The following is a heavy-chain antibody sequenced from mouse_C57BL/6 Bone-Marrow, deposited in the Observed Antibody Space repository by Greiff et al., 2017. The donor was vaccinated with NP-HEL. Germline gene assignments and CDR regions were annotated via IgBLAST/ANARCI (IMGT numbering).Heavy chain of an antibody. J-gene: IGHJ1*03. V-gene: IGHV4-1*01. CDR1: GVDFSRYW. CDR2: INPDSSTI. Sequence: EASGVDFSRYWMSWVRRAPGKGLEWIGEINPDSSTINYAPSLKDKFIISRDNAKNTLYLQMSKVRSEDTALYYCARNGYYWYFDVWGTGTTVTVSS. D-gene: IGHD2-2*01. CDR3: ARNGYYWYFDV.